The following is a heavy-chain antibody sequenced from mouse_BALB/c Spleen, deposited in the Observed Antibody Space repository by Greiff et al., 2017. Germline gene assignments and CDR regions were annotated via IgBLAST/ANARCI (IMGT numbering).Heavy chain of an antibody. CDR1: GDSITSGY. J-gene: IGHJ3*01. D-gene: IGHD2-1*01. V-gene: IGHV3-8*02. CDR2: ISYSGST. Sequence: EVKLQESGPSLVKPSQTLSLTCSVTGDSITSGYWNWIRKFPGNKLEYMGYISYSGSTYYNPSLKSRISITRDTSKNQYYLQLNSVTTEDTATYYCARYDGNSPWFAYWGQGTLVTVSA. CDR3: ARYDGNSPWFAY.